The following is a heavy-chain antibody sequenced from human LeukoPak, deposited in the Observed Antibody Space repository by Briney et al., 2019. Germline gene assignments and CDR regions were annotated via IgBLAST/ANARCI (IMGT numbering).Heavy chain of an antibody. CDR2: ISGSGGST. Sequence: GGSLRLSCAASGFIFSSYAMSWVRQAPGKGLEWVSTISGSGGSTYYADSVKGRFTISRDNSKNTVYLQMNSLRAEDTAVYYCAKDRSCINDVRHGDFDYWGQGTLVTVSS. V-gene: IGHV3-23*01. CDR1: GFIFSSYA. J-gene: IGHJ4*02. CDR3: AKDRSCINDVRHGDFDY. D-gene: IGHD2-8*01.